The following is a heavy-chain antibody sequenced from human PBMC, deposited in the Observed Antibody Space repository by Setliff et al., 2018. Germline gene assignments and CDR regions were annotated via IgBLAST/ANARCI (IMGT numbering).Heavy chain of an antibody. CDR2: IYHSGYT. D-gene: IGHD3-22*01. CDR3: ARGLHDTSDDYYVGSFDM. Sequence: AGTLSLTCTVSGSAISPYYWSWIRQPPGEGLEWIGYIYHSGYTSYNPSLKSRVTLSVDTSKNKLSLRLTSVTAADTALYYCARGLHDTSDDYYVGSFDMWGPGTNVTV. CDR1: GSAISPYY. J-gene: IGHJ3*02. V-gene: IGHV4-59*01.